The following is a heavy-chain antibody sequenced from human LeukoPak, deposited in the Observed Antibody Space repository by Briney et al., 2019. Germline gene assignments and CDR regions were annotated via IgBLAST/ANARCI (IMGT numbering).Heavy chain of an antibody. CDR3: TRPKYDILTGYQGDY. Sequence: GGSLRLSCAASGFTFSIYAMHWVRQAPGKGLEWVAVIWYEGSRKYYGESVKGRFTISRDNSKNTLYLQMNSLKTEDTAVYYCTRPKYDILTGYQGDYWGQGTLVTVSS. J-gene: IGHJ4*02. D-gene: IGHD3-9*01. CDR1: GFTFSIYA. V-gene: IGHV3-33*08. CDR2: IWYEGSRK.